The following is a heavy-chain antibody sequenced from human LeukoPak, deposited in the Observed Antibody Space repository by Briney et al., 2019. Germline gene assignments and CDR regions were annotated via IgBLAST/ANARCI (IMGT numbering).Heavy chain of an antibody. CDR2: ISWNSGSI. V-gene: IGHV3-9*03. CDR3: AKEGKQAFDY. Sequence: GGSLRLSCAASGFTFDDYAMHWVRQAPGKGLEWVSGISWNSGSIGYADSVKGRFTISRDSAKNSLYLQMNSLRAEDMALYYCAKEGKQAFDYWGQGTLVTVSS. J-gene: IGHJ4*02. CDR1: GFTFDDYA.